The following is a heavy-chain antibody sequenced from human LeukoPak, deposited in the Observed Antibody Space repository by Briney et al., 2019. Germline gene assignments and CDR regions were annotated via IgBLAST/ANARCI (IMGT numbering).Heavy chain of an antibody. CDR3: ARDPPPYDIVVVPAAPPDYYYYGMDV. V-gene: IGHV1-69*06. Sequence: ASVKVSCKASGGTFSSYAISWVRQAPGQGLEWMGGIIPIFGTANYAQKFQGRVTITADKSTSTAYMELSSLRSEATAVYYCARDPPPYDIVVVPAAPPDYYYYGMDVWGKGTTVTVSS. D-gene: IGHD2-2*01. CDR2: IIPIFGTA. J-gene: IGHJ6*04. CDR1: GGTFSSYA.